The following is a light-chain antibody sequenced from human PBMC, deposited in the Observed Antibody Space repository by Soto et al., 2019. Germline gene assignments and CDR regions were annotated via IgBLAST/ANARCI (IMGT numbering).Light chain of an antibody. CDR1: QSVSDSS. V-gene: IGKV3-20*01. Sequence: EIVLTQSPGNLSLSPGERATLSCRASQSVSDSSLAWYHQKPGQAPRLLIYGASRRATGIPDTFSGSGSGTDFTLTISRLEPEDFAVYYCQLYGDSPMYTFGQGTKVDIK. J-gene: IGKJ2*01. CDR3: QLYGDSPMYT. CDR2: GAS.